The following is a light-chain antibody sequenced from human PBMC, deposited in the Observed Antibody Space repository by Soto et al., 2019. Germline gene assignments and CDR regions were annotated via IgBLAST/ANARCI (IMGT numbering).Light chain of an antibody. V-gene: IGLV1-44*01. J-gene: IGLJ3*02. CDR2: SNN. CDR1: SSNIGSNT. CDR3: AAWDDSLSGPV. Sequence: QSVLTQPPSASGTPGQRVTISCSGSSSNIGSNTVNWYQQLPGTAPKLLIYSNNQRPSGVPDRFSGSKSGTSASLAISGLQSEDEADYYCAAWDDSLSGPVFGGETQLTVL.